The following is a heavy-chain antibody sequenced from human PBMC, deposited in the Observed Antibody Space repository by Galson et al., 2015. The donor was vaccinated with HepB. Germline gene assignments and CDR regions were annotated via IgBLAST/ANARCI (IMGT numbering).Heavy chain of an antibody. Sequence: SVKVSCKASGYTFTSYAMHWVRQAPGQRLEWMGWINAGNGNTKYSQKFQGRVTITRDTSASTAYMELSSLRSEDTAVYYCALTWIQLWFEVYWGQGTLVTVSS. D-gene: IGHD5-18*01. CDR1: GYTFTSYA. CDR3: ALTWIQLWFEVY. V-gene: IGHV1-3*01. J-gene: IGHJ4*02. CDR2: INAGNGNT.